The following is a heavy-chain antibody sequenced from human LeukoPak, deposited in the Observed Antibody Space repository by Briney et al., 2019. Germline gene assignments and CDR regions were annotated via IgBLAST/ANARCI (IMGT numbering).Heavy chain of an antibody. Sequence: SETLSLTCAVYGGSFSGYYWSWIRQPPGKGLEWIGEINHSGSTNYNPSLKSRVTISVDTSKNQFSLKPGSVTAADTAVYYCARAYYYDSRSSYYFDYWGQGTLVTVSS. D-gene: IGHD3-22*01. CDR2: INHSGST. CDR1: GGSFSGYY. J-gene: IGHJ4*02. V-gene: IGHV4-34*01. CDR3: ARAYYYDSRSSYYFDY.